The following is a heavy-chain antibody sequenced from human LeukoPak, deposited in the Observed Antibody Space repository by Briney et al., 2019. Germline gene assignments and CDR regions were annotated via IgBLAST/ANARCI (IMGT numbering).Heavy chain of an antibody. CDR1: GGSISSSSYY. CDR3: ARQVGVVVPAAIFYYYYYMDV. Sequence: SETLSLTCTVSGGSISSSSYYWSWIRQPPGKGLEWIGEINHSGSTNYNPSLKSRVTISVDTSKNQFSLKLSSVTAADTAVYYCARQVGVVVPAAIFYYYYYMDVWGKGTTVTVSS. CDR2: INHSGST. J-gene: IGHJ6*03. D-gene: IGHD2-2*02. V-gene: IGHV4-39*01.